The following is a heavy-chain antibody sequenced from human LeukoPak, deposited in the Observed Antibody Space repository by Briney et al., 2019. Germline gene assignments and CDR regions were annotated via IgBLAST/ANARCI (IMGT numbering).Heavy chain of an antibody. CDR3: AKDVNVGGDYFDY. D-gene: IGHD3-10*01. CDR1: GFTFRNYG. Sequence: GGSLRLSCAASGFTFRNYGMHWVRLAPGKGLEWVAFIRYDGSIKYYVDSVKGRFTVSRDNSKNTLYLQMNSRRAEDTAIYYCAKDVNVGGDYFDYWGQGTLVTVSS. J-gene: IGHJ4*02. CDR2: IRYDGSIK. V-gene: IGHV3-30*02.